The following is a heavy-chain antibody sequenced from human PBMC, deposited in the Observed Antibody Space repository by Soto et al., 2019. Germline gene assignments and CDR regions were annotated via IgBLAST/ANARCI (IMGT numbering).Heavy chain of an antibody. Sequence: SETLSLTCNVSGGSVSSVKYFWIWIRQPPGKGLEWIAYIYNNGNTNYNPSLKSRATISVDTSKNQCSLKLTSVTAADSAVYFCARTVMPVGNLAAFDHWGQGVLVTVSS. CDR1: GGSVSSVKYF. J-gene: IGHJ4*02. CDR3: ARTVMPVGNLAAFDH. CDR2: IYNNGNT. D-gene: IGHD7-27*01. V-gene: IGHV4-61*01.